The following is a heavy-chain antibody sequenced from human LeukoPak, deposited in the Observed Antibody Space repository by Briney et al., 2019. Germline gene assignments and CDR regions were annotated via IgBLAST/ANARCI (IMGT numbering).Heavy chain of an antibody. Sequence: GASVKVSCTASGYTFTGYYMHWVRQAPGQGLEWMGWINPNSGGTNYAQKFQGRVTMTRDTSISTAYMELSRLRSDDTAVYYCARGETIFGVVIGAFDIWGQGTMVTVSS. J-gene: IGHJ3*02. CDR1: GYTFTGYY. CDR3: ARGETIFGVVIGAFDI. D-gene: IGHD3-3*01. V-gene: IGHV1-2*02. CDR2: INPNSGGT.